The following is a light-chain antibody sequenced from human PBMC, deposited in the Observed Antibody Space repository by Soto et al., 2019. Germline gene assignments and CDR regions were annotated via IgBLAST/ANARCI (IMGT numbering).Light chain of an antibody. V-gene: IGKV3-11*01. J-gene: IGKJ2*01. CDR3: QQRFNWPRFT. CDR1: QSVSSY. CDR2: DAS. Sequence: EIVLTQSPATLSLSPGERATLSCRASQSVSSYLAWYQQKPGQAPRLLIYDASNMATGIPARFSGGGSGTDFTLTIGSLEPEDFAVYYCQQRFNWPRFTFGQGTKLEIK.